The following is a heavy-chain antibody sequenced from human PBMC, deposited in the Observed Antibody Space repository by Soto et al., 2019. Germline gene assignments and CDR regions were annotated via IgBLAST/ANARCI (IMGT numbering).Heavy chain of an antibody. V-gene: IGHV1-2*02. CDR2: INPNSGGT. D-gene: IGHD1-1*01. CDR1: GYTFTGYY. CDR3: ARGARYNWNDNWFDP. J-gene: IGHJ5*02. Sequence: VASVKVSCKASGYTFTGYYMHWVRQAPGQGLEWMGWINPNSGGTNYAQKFQGRVTMTRDTSISIAYMELSRLRSDDTAVYYCARGARYNWNDNWFDPWGQGTLVTVYS.